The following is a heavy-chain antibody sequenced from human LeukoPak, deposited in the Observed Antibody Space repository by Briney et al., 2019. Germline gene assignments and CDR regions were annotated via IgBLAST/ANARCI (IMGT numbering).Heavy chain of an antibody. CDR1: GYTFIDYY. CDR2: INPNSGGT. V-gene: IGHV1-2*02. D-gene: IGHD3-10*01. J-gene: IGHJ5*02. Sequence: ASVKVSCKASGYTFIDYYIHWVRQVPGQGLEWMGWINPNSGGTNYAQNFQGRVTMTRDTSIRTVYMELSRLRSDDTAVYYCANTYGSGSYYKGGFDPWGQGTLVTVSS. CDR3: ANTYGSGSYYKGGFDP.